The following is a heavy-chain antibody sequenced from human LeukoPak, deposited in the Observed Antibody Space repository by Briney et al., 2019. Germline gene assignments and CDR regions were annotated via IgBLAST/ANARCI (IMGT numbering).Heavy chain of an antibody. V-gene: IGHV3-48*03. D-gene: IGHD2-21*02. CDR3: ARESRGDGDAFDI. CDR2: VDSSGSTV. CDR1: GFTFSTDE. J-gene: IGHJ3*02. Sequence: PGGSLRLSCTASGFTFSTDEMNWVRQAPGKGLEWLSYVDSSGSTVYYADSVMGRFAISRDNAKNSLYLQMNSLRAEVTAVYYCARESRGDGDAFDIWGQGTMVTVSS.